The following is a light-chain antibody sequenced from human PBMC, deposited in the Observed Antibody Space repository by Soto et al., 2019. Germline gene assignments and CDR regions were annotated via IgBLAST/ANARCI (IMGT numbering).Light chain of an antibody. CDR3: SSYTSISTYV. CDR1: SSDVGGYNF. Sequence: SELTQLGYGSRSPGQSIPITYTGTSSDVGGYNFVSWYQQHPDKAPKLMIYDVTNRPSGVSNRFSGSKSGNTASLTISGLQAEDEADYYCSSYTSISTYVFGTGTKVTVL. J-gene: IGLJ1*01. CDR2: DVT. V-gene: IGLV2-14*01.